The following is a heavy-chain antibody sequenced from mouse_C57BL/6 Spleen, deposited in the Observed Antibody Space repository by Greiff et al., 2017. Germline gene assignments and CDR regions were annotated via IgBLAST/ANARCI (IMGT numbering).Heavy chain of an antibody. CDR1: GYTFTSYW. V-gene: IGHV1-55*01. Sequence: QVQLQQPGAELVKPGASVTMSCKASGYTFTSYWITWVKQRPGQGLEWIGDIYPGSGSTNYNEKFKSKATLTVDTSSSTAYMQRSSLTSEDSAVYYGAREERCSEYAMDDWGQGTAVTVSS. D-gene: IGHD1-1*01. CDR3: AREERCSEYAMDD. CDR2: IYPGSGST. J-gene: IGHJ4*01.